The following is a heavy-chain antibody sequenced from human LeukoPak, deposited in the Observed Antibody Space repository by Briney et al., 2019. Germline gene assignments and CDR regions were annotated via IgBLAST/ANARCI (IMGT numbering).Heavy chain of an antibody. V-gene: IGHV1-2*02. CDR1: GYTFTGYY. CDR2: INPNSGGT. J-gene: IGHJ4*02. Sequence: GASVKVSCKASGYTFTGYYMHWVRQAPGQGLEWMGWINPNSGGTNYAQKFQGRVTMTRDTSISTAYMELSRLRSDDTAVYYCARDSADYYDSSGYYSPFDYWGQGTLVTVSS. D-gene: IGHD3-22*01. CDR3: ARDSADYYDSSGYYSPFDY.